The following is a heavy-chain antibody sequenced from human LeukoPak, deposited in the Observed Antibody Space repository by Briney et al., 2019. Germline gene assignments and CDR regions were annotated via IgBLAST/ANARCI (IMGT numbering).Heavy chain of an antibody. CDR2: FSGGGDT. Sequence: PGGSLRLSCAASGFTFTRSAMSWVRQAPGKGLEWVSAFSGGGDTYYADSVKGRFTISRGTSKNTLYLQMNSLSAEDTAVYYCAKEGLRYFDFDFWGQGTLVTVSS. CDR3: AKEGLRYFDFDF. V-gene: IGHV3-23*01. J-gene: IGHJ4*02. CDR1: GFTFTRSA. D-gene: IGHD3-9*01.